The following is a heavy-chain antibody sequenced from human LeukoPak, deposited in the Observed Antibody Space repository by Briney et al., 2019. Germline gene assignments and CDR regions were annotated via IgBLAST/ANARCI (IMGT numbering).Heavy chain of an antibody. CDR1: GGSISSYY. D-gene: IGHD2-2*01. CDR2: IYYSGST. Sequence: SETLSLTCTVSGGSISSYYWSWIRQPPGKGLEWIGYIYYSGSTYYNPSLKSRVTISVDTSKNQFSLKLSSVTAADTAVYYCARETRSTYHYWGQGTLVTVSS. V-gene: IGHV4-59*12. J-gene: IGHJ4*02. CDR3: ARETRSTYHY.